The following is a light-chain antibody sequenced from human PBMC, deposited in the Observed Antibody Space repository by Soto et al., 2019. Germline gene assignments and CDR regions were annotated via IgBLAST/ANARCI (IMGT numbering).Light chain of an antibody. J-gene: IGLJ1*01. CDR3: CSSTSSSPYV. Sequence: QSVLTQPASVSGSPGQSITISCTGTGSDVGRYNYVSWYQQHPGKAPKLMIYDVSNRPLGVSNRFSGSKSGNTASLTISGLQAEDEADYYCCSSTSSSPYVFGTGTKLTVL. CDR2: DVS. CDR1: GSDVGRYNY. V-gene: IGLV2-14*01.